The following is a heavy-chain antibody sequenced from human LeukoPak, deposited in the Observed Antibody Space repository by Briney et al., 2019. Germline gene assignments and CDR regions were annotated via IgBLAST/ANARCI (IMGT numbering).Heavy chain of an antibody. CDR2: INPSGGST. J-gene: IGHJ4*02. V-gene: IGHV1-46*01. CDR1: GYTFTSYY. D-gene: IGHD1-1*01. CDR3: ARASLERRWHNGDPDY. Sequence: ASVKVSCKASGYTFTSYYMHWVRQAPGQGLEWMGIINPSGGSTSYAQKFQGRVTMTRDMSTSTVYMELSSLRSEHPAVYYCARASLERRWHNGDPDYWGQGTLVTVS.